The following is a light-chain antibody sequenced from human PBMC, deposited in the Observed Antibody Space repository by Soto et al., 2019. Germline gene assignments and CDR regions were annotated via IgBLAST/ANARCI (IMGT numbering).Light chain of an antibody. V-gene: IGKV3-11*01. CDR2: DVS. Sequence: EIVLTQSPATLSLSPGDRATLSCRASHSVSSYLAWYQQRPGQAPRLLIYDVSNRATGIPARFSGSGSGTDFNLTISSLEPEDFAVYYCQQFGSSGYTFGQGTKLEIK. CDR3: QQFGSSGYT. J-gene: IGKJ2*01. CDR1: HSVSSY.